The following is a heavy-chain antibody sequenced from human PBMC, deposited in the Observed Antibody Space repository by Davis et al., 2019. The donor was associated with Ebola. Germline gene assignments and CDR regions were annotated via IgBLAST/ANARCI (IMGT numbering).Heavy chain of an antibody. J-gene: IGHJ3*02. CDR1: GYSFTSYW. Sequence: GESLKISCKGSGYSFTSYWIGWVRQMPGKGLDWMGIIYTGDSDTRYSPSFRGQVTISADKSMKTAFLQWSSLKASDTARYYCATLRRTITGMDDGFDIWGQGTMVTVSS. CDR2: IYTGDSDT. CDR3: ATLRRTITGMDDGFDI. D-gene: IGHD1-20*01. V-gene: IGHV5-51*01.